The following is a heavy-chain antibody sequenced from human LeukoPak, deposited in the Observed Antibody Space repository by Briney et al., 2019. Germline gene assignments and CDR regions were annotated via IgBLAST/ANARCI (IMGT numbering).Heavy chain of an antibody. D-gene: IGHD3-3*01. J-gene: IGHJ4*02. CDR2: IYYSGST. V-gene: IGHV4-31*03. Sequence: SETLSLTCTVSGGSISSGGYYWSWIRQHPGKGPEWIGYIYYSGSTYYNPSLKSRVTISVDKSKNQFSLQLSSVTDADTAVYYCARGVDYDFWSGYYLDYWGQGTLVTVSS. CDR3: ARGVDYDFWSGYYLDY. CDR1: GGSISSGGYY.